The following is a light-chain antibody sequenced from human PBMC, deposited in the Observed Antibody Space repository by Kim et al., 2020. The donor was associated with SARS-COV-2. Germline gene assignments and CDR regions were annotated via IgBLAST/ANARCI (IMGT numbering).Light chain of an antibody. CDR1: SLRNYY. Sequence: SSELTQDPAVSVALGQTVRITCQGDSLRNYYASWYQQKPGQAPVLVIYGKNNRPSGIPDRFSGSSSGNTASLTITGAQAEDEADYYCNSRDSSGNRRFGG. J-gene: IGLJ3*02. V-gene: IGLV3-19*01. CDR2: GKN. CDR3: NSRDSSGNRR.